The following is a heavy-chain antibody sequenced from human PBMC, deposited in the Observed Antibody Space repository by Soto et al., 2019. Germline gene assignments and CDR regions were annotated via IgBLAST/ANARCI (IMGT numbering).Heavy chain of an antibody. CDR1: GGSISSSSYY. V-gene: IGHV4-61*05. Sequence: SETLSLTCTVSGGSISSSSYYWGWIRQPPGKGLEWIGYIYYSGSTNYNPSLKSRVTISVDTSKNQFSLKLSSVTAADTAVYYCARSFVRYYFDYWGQGTLVTVSS. D-gene: IGHD2-21*01. J-gene: IGHJ4*02. CDR3: ARSFVRYYFDY. CDR2: IYYSGST.